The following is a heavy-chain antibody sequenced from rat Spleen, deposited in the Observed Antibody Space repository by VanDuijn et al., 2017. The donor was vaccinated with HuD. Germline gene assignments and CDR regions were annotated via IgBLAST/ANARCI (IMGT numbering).Heavy chain of an antibody. V-gene: IGHV5-25*01. D-gene: IGHD4-3*01. CDR3: ARRGSGYDY. CDR2: ISPSGGST. CDR1: GFTFSDYD. Sequence: EVKLVESGGGLVQPGRSLKLSCAASGFTFSDYDMAWVRQAPTKGLEWVASISPSGGSTYYRDSVKGRFTVSRDNAKSTLYLQMDSLRSEDTATYYCARRGSGYDYWGQGVMVTVSS. J-gene: IGHJ2*01.